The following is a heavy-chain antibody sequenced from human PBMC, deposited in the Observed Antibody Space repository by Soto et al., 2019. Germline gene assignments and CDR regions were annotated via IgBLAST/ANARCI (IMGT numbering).Heavy chain of an antibody. J-gene: IGHJ3*02. V-gene: IGHV4-39*01. D-gene: IGHD2-21*02. Sequence: QLQLQESGPGLVKPSETLSLTCTVSGGSISSSSYYWGWIRQPPGKGLEWIGSIYYSGSTYYNPSLKSRVTISVDTSKNQFSLKLSSVTAADTAVYYCARPKYCGGDCYSLPTDAFDIWGQGTMVTVSS. CDR1: GGSISSSSYY. CDR3: ARPKYCGGDCYSLPTDAFDI. CDR2: IYYSGST.